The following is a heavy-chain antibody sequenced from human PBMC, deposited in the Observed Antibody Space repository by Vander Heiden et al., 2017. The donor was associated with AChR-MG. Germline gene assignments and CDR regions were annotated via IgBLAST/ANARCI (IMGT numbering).Heavy chain of an antibody. D-gene: IGHD3-10*01. J-gene: IGHJ6*02. V-gene: IGHV4-34*01. CDR2: INHSGST. CDR3: ARSPTYYYGSGSYPRYYYYGMDV. CDR1: GGSFSGYY. Sequence: QVQLQQWGAGLLKPSETLSLTCAVYGGSFSGYYWSWIRQPPGKGLEWIGEINHSGSTNYNPSLKSRVTISVDTSKNQFSLKLSSVTAADTAVYYCARSPTYYYGSGSYPRYYYYGMDVWGQGTTVTVSS.